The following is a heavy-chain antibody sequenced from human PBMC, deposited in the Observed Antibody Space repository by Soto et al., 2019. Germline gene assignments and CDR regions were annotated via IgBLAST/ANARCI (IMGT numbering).Heavy chain of an antibody. CDR3: ARTVAAAGGRRYFDL. J-gene: IGHJ2*01. CDR2: INSSSSYT. Sequence: PGGSLRLSCAASGFTSSDYYMSWIRQAPGKGLEWGSYINSSSSYTNYADSVKGRFTISRDNAKNSLYLQMTSLRAEDTAVYYCARTVAAAGGRRYFDLWGRGTLVTVSS. V-gene: IGHV3-11*03. D-gene: IGHD6-13*01. CDR1: GFTSSDYY.